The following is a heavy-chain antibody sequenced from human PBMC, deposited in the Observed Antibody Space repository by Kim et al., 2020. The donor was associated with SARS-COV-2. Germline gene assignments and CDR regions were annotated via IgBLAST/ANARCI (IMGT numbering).Heavy chain of an antibody. Sequence: ASVKVSCKVSGYTLTELSMHWVRQAPGKGLEWMGGFDPEDGETIYAQKFQGRVTMTEDTSTDTAYLELSSLRSEYTAVYYCATAPAVAGTPPLGYYYYGMDVWGQGTTVTVSS. CDR1: GYTLTELS. CDR3: ATAPAVAGTPPLGYYYYGMDV. V-gene: IGHV1-24*01. D-gene: IGHD6-19*01. CDR2: FDPEDGET. J-gene: IGHJ6*02.